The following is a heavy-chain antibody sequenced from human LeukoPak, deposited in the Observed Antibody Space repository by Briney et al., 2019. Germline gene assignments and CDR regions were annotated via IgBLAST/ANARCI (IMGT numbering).Heavy chain of an antibody. CDR3: ARMTKGRPMVRGVTRPFSWFDP. J-gene: IGHJ5*02. Sequence: ASVKVSCKASGYTFTSYYMHWVRQAPGQGLEWMGIINPSGGSTSYAQKFQGRVTMTRDTSTSTVYMGLSSLRSEDTAVYYCARMTKGRPMVRGVTRPFSWFDPWGQGTLVTVSS. CDR2: INPSGGST. CDR1: GYTFTSYY. V-gene: IGHV1-46*01. D-gene: IGHD3-10*01.